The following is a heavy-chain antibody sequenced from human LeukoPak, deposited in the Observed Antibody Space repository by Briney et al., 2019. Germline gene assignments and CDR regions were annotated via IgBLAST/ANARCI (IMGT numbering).Heavy chain of an antibody. D-gene: IGHD3-10*01. CDR1: GLSIGDYT. J-gene: IGHJ4*02. CDR3: AKDGWLESGRTPFYFDS. Sequence: GGSLRLSCEASGLSIGDYTMHWVRQVPGKGLEWVSLISRNGVATKYADSVRGRFVVSRDNARDSLYLQMSSLRVEDTAVYYCAKDGWLESGRTPFYFDSWGQGTLVTVSS. V-gene: IGHV3-43*01. CDR2: ISRNGVAT.